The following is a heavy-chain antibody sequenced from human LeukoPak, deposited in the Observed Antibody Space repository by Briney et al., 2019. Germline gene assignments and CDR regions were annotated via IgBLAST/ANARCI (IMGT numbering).Heavy chain of an antibody. J-gene: IGHJ1*01. V-gene: IGHV4-59*01. CDR2: IYYSGST. Sequence: SETLSLTCTVSGGSISSYYWSWIRQPPGEGLEWIGYIYYSGSTNYNPSLKSRVTISVDTSKNQFSLKLSSVTAADTAVYYCARGTYSLFQHWGQGTLVTVSS. CDR3: ARGTYSLFQH. D-gene: IGHD2-21*01. CDR1: GGSISSYY.